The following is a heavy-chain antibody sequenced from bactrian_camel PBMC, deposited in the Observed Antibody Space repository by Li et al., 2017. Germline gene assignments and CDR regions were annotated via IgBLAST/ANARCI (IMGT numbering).Heavy chain of an antibody. CDR3: AADPVCDSGLGWSPDEYNF. V-gene: IGHV3-2*01. CDR2: IYSDGSAA. CDR1: GLTYSNYY. D-gene: IGHD1*01. J-gene: IGHJ4*01. Sequence: HVQLVESGGGLVQPGGSLRLSCRASGLTYSNYYMSWVRQAPGKGLGWVSSIYSDGSAAYYTDSVRGRVTVSRDNAKDTAYLQMNSLTPEDTAMYYCAADPVCDSGLGWSPDEYNFVGQGTQVTVSS.